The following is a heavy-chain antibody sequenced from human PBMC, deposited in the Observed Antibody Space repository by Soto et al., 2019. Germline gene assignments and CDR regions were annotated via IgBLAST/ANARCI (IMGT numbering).Heavy chain of an antibody. Sequence: SETLSLTCAVSSGSISSSNWWSWVRQPPGKGLEWIGEIYHSGSTNYNPSLKSRVTISVDKSKNQFSLKLSSVTAADTAVYYCARAVFNPDYGDYWSEYFDYWGQGTLVTVSS. V-gene: IGHV4-4*02. J-gene: IGHJ4*02. CDR3: ARAVFNPDYGDYWSEYFDY. CDR2: IYHSGST. CDR1: SGSISSSNW. D-gene: IGHD4-17*01.